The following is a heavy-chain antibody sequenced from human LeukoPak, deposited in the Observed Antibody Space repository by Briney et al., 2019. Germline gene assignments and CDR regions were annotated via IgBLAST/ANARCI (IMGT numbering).Heavy chain of an antibody. V-gene: IGHV1-18*01. CDR2: ISAYNGNT. CDR3: ARGSRGYRYVDHDAFDI. D-gene: IGHD5-18*01. Sequence: ASVKVSCKASGYTFTSYGISWVRQAPGQGLEWMGWISAYNGNTNYAQKLQGRVTMTTDTSTSTAHMELRSLRSDDTAVYYCARGSRGYRYVDHDAFDIWGQGTMVTVSS. CDR1: GYTFTSYG. J-gene: IGHJ3*02.